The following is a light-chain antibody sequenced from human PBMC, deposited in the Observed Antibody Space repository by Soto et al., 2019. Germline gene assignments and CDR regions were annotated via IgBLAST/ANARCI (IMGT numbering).Light chain of an antibody. Sequence: EIVMTQSPATLSVSPGERATLSCRASQSLSSNLAWYQQKPGQAPRLLIYGASTRATGIPARFSGRGSGTEFTLTISSLQSEDFAVYYCQQYNDCPPWTFGQGTKVEIK. J-gene: IGKJ1*01. CDR2: GAS. CDR1: QSLSSN. CDR3: QQYNDCPPWT. V-gene: IGKV3-15*01.